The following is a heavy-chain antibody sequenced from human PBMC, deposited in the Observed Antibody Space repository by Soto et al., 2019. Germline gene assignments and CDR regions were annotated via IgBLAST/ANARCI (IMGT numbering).Heavy chain of an antibody. CDR2: SYYVWST. CDR3: SRVGCSSTRCYVWDNWFDP. CDR1: GGAIRSYY. J-gene: IGHJ5*02. Sequence: SETLSLTCTVSGGAIRSYYWIWIRQPPVNGLEFIGYSYYVWSTKYDPSVKSRFTMSVYTSKNHFSLKLISFTAAYTSVYYCSRVGCSSTRCYVWDNWFDPWGQRTLVTVS. V-gene: IGHV4-59*01. D-gene: IGHD2-2*01.